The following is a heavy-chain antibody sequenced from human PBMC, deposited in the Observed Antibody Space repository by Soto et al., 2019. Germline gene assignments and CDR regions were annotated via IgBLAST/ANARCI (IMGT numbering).Heavy chain of an antibody. D-gene: IGHD3-10*01. J-gene: IGHJ4*02. V-gene: IGHV3-30*18. Sequence: QVQLVESGGGVVQPGRSLRLSCAASGFTFSSYGMHWVRQAPGKGREWVAVIIYDGSTKYYADSVKGRFTVSRDNSKSTLYLQMNSLRAEDTAVYYCAKDRMGAGVRGYFDYWGQGTLVTVSS. CDR1: GFTFSSYG. CDR2: IIYDGSTK. CDR3: AKDRMGAGVRGYFDY.